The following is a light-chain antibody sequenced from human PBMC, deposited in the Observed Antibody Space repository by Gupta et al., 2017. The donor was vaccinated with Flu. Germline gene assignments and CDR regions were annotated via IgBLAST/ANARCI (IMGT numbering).Light chain of an antibody. Sequence: YELTQPPSVSVSPGQTARIACSGDALPKKYAYGYQQKSGQATLLVIYEDTKRPSGIPERFSGCSAGTMATLIISGAQVEDEADYYCYSADSSGDHWVFGGGTQLTVL. V-gene: IGLV3-10*01. CDR3: YSADSSGDHWV. CDR1: ALPKKY. J-gene: IGLJ3*02. CDR2: EDT.